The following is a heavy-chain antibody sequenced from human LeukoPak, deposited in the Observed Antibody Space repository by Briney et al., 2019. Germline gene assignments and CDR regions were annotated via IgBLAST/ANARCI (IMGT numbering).Heavy chain of an antibody. CDR1: EFSFSSYS. CDR2: ISSTSTYI. D-gene: IGHD6-13*01. J-gene: IGHJ4*01. Sequence: GGSLRLSCAASEFSFSSYSMSWVRPAGGKGLGGVSTISSTSTYIYYADSVRGRFTISRDNTKNSVDLQMNSPRADDTAVYYCTRDVSLSQPGGFDYWGHGSLVTVSS. CDR3: TRDVSLSQPGGFDY. V-gene: IGHV3-21*01.